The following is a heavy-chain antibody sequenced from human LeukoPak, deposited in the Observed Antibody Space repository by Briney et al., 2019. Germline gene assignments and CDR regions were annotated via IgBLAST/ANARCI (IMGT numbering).Heavy chain of an antibody. V-gene: IGHV3-15*01. D-gene: IGHD1-14*01. J-gene: IGHJ4*02. CDR2: IKSKTDGGTT. CDR3: ARDLPNYEVAPEAPFDY. CDR1: GFTFSNAW. Sequence: PGGSLRLSCAASGFTFSNAWMSWVRQAPGKGLEWVGRIKSKTDGGTTDYAAPVKGRFTISRDDSKNTLYLQMNSLKTEDTAVYYCARDLPNYEVAPEAPFDYWGQGTLVTVSS.